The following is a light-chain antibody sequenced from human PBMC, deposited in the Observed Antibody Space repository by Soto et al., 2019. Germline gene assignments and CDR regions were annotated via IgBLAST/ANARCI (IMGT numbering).Light chain of an antibody. Sequence: QSALTQPASVSGSPGQSITNSCTGTSSDVGSYKFVSWYQQHPGKAPKLMIYEGSKRPSGVSNRFSGSKSGNTASLTISGLQAEDEADYYCCSYAGSSTWVFGTGTKLTVL. CDR3: CSYAGSSTWV. V-gene: IGLV2-23*01. CDR1: SSDVGSYKF. J-gene: IGLJ1*01. CDR2: EGS.